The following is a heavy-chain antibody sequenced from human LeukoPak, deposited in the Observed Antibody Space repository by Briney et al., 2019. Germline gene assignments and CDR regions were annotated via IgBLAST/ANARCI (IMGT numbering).Heavy chain of an antibody. CDR3: AKDKASSGYSRFDY. D-gene: IGHD3-22*01. Sequence: PGGSLRLSCAASGFTFDDYAMHWVRQAPGKGLEWVSGISWNSGSIGYADSVKGRFTISRDNAKNSLYLQMNSLRAEDTALYYCAKDKASSGYSRFDYWGQGTLVTVSS. J-gene: IGHJ4*02. CDR1: GFTFDDYA. V-gene: IGHV3-9*01. CDR2: ISWNSGSI.